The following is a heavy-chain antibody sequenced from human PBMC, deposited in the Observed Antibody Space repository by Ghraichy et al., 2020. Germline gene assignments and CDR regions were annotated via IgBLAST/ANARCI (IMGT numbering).Heavy chain of an antibody. D-gene: IGHD7-27*01. CDR2: IYFSGST. V-gene: IGHV4-31*03. CDR1: GGSISSGGYY. CDR3: ARDTGGGVDY. Sequence: SETLSLTCTVSGGSISSGGYYWSWIRQHPGKGLEWLGYIYFSGSTYYNPSLKSRVTISVETSKNQFSLKLSSVTAADTAVYYCARDTGGGVDYWGQGTLVTVSS. J-gene: IGHJ4*02.